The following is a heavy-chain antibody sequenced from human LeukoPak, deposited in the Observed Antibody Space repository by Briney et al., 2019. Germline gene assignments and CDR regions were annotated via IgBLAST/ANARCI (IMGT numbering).Heavy chain of an antibody. D-gene: IGHD6-13*01. J-gene: IGHJ4*02. Sequence: SQTLSLTCTVTGGSISSGSYYWSWIRQPAGKGLEWIGRIYTSGSTNYNPSLKSRVTISVDTSKNQFSLKLSSVTAADTAVYYCARENSSLDYWGQGTLVTVSS. V-gene: IGHV4-61*02. CDR1: GGSISSGSYY. CDR3: ARENSSLDY. CDR2: IYTSGST.